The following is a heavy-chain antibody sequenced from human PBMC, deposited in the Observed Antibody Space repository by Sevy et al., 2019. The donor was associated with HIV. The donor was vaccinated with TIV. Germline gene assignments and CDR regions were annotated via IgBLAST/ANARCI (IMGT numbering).Heavy chain of an antibody. J-gene: IGHJ4*02. CDR2: IKQDGSEK. CDR3: ARDLEDIVVVPAAMGFDY. D-gene: IGHD2-2*01. Sequence: GGSLRLSCAASGFTFSSYWMSWVRQAPGKGLEWVANIKQDGSEKYYVDSVKGRFTISRDNAKNSLYLQMNSLRAEDTSVYYCARDLEDIVVVPAAMGFDYWGQGTLVTVSS. CDR1: GFTFSSYW. V-gene: IGHV3-7*01.